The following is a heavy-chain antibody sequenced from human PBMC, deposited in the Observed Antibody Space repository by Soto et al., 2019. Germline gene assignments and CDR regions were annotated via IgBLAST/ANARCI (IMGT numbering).Heavy chain of an antibody. CDR2: ISGSGGST. CDR1: GCTFSSYA. J-gene: IGHJ4*02. V-gene: IGHV3-23*01. Sequence: GGSMRLSCAAAGCTFSSYARSWVSQTPGKGPEWVSAISGSGGSTYYADSVKGRFTISRDNSRNTLYLQMNSLRAEDTAVYYCAKDTGPWTEYYFDYWGQGTLVTVSS. D-gene: IGHD1-1*01. CDR3: AKDTGPWTEYYFDY.